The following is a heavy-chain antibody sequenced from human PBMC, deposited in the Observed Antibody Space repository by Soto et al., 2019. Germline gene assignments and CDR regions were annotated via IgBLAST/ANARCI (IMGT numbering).Heavy chain of an antibody. CDR2: IYPGDSDT. J-gene: IGHJ6*02. Sequence: GESLKISCKGSGYTYTNYWIGWVRQMPGKGLEWMGIIYPGDSDTKYNPSFQGQVTISADKSITTSYLRWTSLKTSDTAIYYCADSIFYYGMDVSGQGTTVTVSS. V-gene: IGHV5-51*01. CDR3: ADSIFYYGMDV. CDR1: GYTYTNYW.